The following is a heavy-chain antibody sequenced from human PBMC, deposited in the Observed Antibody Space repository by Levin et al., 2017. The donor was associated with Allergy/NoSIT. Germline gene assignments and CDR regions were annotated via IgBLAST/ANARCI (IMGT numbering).Heavy chain of an antibody. Sequence: SETLSLTCTVSGGSVSSGSYYWSWIRQPPGKGLEWIGYIYYSGSTNYNPSLKSRVTISVDTSKNQFSLKLSSVTAADTAVYYCARGRHSGSLAAFDIWGQGTMVTVSS. CDR2: IYYSGST. CDR1: GGSVSSGSYY. D-gene: IGHD1-26*01. J-gene: IGHJ3*02. V-gene: IGHV4-61*01. CDR3: ARGRHSGSLAAFDI.